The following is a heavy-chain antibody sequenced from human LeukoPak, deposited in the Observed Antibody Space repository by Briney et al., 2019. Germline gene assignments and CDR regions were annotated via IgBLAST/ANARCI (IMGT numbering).Heavy chain of an antibody. D-gene: IGHD3-3*01. CDR3: ARGSKLRFPPRY. CDR1: GYTFTGYY. Sequence: GASVKVSCKASGYTFTGYYMHWVRQAPGQGLEYMGWINPNSGGTNYQSRVTMTRDTSISTAYMELSRLRSDDTAVYYCARGSKLRFPPRYWGQGTLVTVSS. V-gene: IGHV1-2*02. J-gene: IGHJ4*02. CDR2: INPNSGGT.